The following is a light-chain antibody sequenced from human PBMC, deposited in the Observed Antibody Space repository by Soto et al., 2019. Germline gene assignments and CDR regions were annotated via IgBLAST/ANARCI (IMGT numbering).Light chain of an antibody. J-gene: IGLJ3*02. CDR1: SSDVGSYNL. CDR3: YSYAGSSTLV. V-gene: IGLV2-23*02. Sequence: QSALTQPASVSGSPGQSITISCTGTSSDVGSYNLVSWYQQHPGKAPKLMIYEVSERPSGVSNRFSGSKSGNTASLTISGLQAEDESDYYCYSYAGSSTLVFGGGTKLTVL. CDR2: EVS.